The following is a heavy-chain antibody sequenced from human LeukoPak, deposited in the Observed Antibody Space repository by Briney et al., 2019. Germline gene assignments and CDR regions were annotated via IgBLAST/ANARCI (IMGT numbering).Heavy chain of an antibody. Sequence: GGSLRLSCAASGFTFSSYGMHWVRQAPGKGLEWVAFIRYDGSNKYYADSVKGRFTISRDNSKNTLYLQMNSLRAEDTAVYYCAKSYCSGGSCYSRFDYWGQGTLVTVSS. CDR3: AKSYCSGGSCYSRFDY. V-gene: IGHV3-30*02. CDR2: IRYDGSNK. D-gene: IGHD2-15*01. J-gene: IGHJ4*02. CDR1: GFTFSSYG.